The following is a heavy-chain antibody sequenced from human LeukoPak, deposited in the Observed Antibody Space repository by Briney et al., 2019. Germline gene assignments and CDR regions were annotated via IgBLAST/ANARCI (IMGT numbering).Heavy chain of an antibody. Sequence: GGSLRLSCAASGFTFSSYEMNWVRQAPGKGLEWVSYISSSGSTIYYADSVKGRFTISRDNSKNTLYLQMNSLRAEDTAVYYCAKIIRGSYSYFDYWGQGTLVTVSS. D-gene: IGHD1-26*01. CDR2: ISSSGSTI. CDR1: GFTFSSYE. V-gene: IGHV3-48*03. CDR3: AKIIRGSYSYFDY. J-gene: IGHJ4*02.